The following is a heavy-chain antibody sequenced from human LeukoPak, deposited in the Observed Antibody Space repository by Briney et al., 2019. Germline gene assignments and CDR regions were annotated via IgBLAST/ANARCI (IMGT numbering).Heavy chain of an antibody. D-gene: IGHD1-26*01. CDR3: ARDLGWEIIRYYFDY. Sequence: GRSLRLSCAASGFTFSSYAMHWVRQAPGKGLEWAAVISYDGSNKYYADSVKGRFTISRDNSKNTLYLQMNSLRAEDTAVYNCARDLGWEIIRYYFDYWGQGTLVTVSS. CDR1: GFTFSSYA. J-gene: IGHJ4*02. CDR2: ISYDGSNK. V-gene: IGHV3-30-3*01.